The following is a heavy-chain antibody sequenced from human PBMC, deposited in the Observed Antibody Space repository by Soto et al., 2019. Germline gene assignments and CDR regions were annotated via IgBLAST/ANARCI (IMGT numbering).Heavy chain of an antibody. Sequence: ASVKVSCKASGYTFTSYAMHWVRQARGQRLEWMGWSNAGNGNTKYSQEFQGRVTITRDTSASTAYMELSSLRSEDMAVYYCARGGTTDSYGMDVWGQATKVTVSS. J-gene: IGHJ6*02. CDR3: ARGGTTDSYGMDV. CDR1: GYTFTSYA. V-gene: IGHV1-3*02. CDR2: SNAGNGNT. D-gene: IGHD1-7*01.